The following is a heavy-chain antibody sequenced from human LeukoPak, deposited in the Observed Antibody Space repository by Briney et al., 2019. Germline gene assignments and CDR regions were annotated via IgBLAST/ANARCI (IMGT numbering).Heavy chain of an antibody. Sequence: SESLSLTCTVSGGSTSSYYWSWIRQPPGKGLEWIGYIYYSGSTNYNPSLKSRVTISVDTSKNQFSLKLSSVTAADTAVYYCARRIAVAGYNDAFDIWGQGTMVTVSS. J-gene: IGHJ3*02. V-gene: IGHV4-59*08. D-gene: IGHD6-19*01. CDR2: IYYSGST. CDR1: GGSTSSYY. CDR3: ARRIAVAGYNDAFDI.